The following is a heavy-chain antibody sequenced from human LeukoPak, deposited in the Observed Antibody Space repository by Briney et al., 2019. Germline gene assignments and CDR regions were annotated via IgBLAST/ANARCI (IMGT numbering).Heavy chain of an antibody. CDR1: GFTVSSNY. CDR3: ARDRGRPLYAFDI. J-gene: IGHJ3*02. D-gene: IGHD1-26*01. V-gene: IGHV3-66*01. Sequence: GGSLRLSCAASGFTVSSNYMSWVRQAPGKGLEWVSVIYSGGSTYYADSVKGRFTISRDNSKNTLYLQMNSLRADDTAVYYCARDRGRPLYAFDIWGQGTMVTVSS. CDR2: IYSGGST.